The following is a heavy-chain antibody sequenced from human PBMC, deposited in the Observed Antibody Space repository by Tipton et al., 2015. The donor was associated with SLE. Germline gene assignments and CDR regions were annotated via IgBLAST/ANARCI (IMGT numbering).Heavy chain of an antibody. CDR3: ASRLAARRDTCFDS. CDR2: IFSSVNTDYNPSLKGT. J-gene: IGHJ5*01. V-gene: IGHV4-4*08. CDR1: GGSISSNY. D-gene: IGHD6-6*01. Sequence: TLSLTCSVSGGSISSNYWSWIRQPPGKGLEWIGYIFSSVNTDYNPSLKGTNYNPSLKSRVSISVDTSKNQFSLKLTSVTAADTALYYCASRLAARRDTCFDSWGQGTLVTVSS.